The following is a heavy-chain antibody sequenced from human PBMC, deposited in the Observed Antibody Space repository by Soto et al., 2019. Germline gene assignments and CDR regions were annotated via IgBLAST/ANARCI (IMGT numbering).Heavy chain of an antibody. CDR1: GYTFTSYD. Sequence: ASVKVSCKASGYTFTSYDISWIRQAPGQGLEWMGWISGYKGYTKYSQKFQGRVTMTTEKSTTTGYMELTSLRSDDTAVYYCAKTPHYDNSGYYSWFDLWGQGTLVTVSS. CDR2: ISGYKGYT. D-gene: IGHD3-22*01. CDR3: AKTPHYDNSGYYSWFDL. J-gene: IGHJ5*02. V-gene: IGHV1-18*01.